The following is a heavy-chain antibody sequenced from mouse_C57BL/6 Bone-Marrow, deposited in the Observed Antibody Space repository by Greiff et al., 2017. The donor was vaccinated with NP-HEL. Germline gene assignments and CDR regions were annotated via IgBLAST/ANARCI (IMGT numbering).Heavy chain of an antibody. V-gene: IGHV1-55*01. CDR1: GYTFTSYW. CDR3: ARWRGDY. Sequence: QVHVKQPGAELVKPGASVKMSCKASGYTFTSYWITWVKQRPGQGLEWIGDIYPGSGSTNYNEKFKSKATLTVDTSSSTAYMQLSSLTSEDSAVYYCARWRGDYWGQGTSVTVSS. J-gene: IGHJ4*01. CDR2: IYPGSGST.